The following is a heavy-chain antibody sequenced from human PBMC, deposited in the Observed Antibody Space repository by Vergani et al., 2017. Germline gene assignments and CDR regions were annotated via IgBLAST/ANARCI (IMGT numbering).Heavy chain of an antibody. Sequence: QVQLVQSGAEVKKPGSSVKVSCKASGGTFSSYAISWVRQAPGQGLEWMGGIIPIFGTANYAQKFQGRVTITADESTSTAYMELSSLRSEDTAVYYCANRYCSSTRCYKRGGVFDYWGQGTLVTVSS. J-gene: IGHJ4*02. CDR3: ANRYCSSTRCYKRGGVFDY. CDR1: GGTFSSYA. D-gene: IGHD2-2*02. CDR2: IIPIFGTA. V-gene: IGHV1-69*01.